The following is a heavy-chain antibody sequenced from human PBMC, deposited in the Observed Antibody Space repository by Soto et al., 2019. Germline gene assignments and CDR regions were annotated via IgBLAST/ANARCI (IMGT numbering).Heavy chain of an antibody. Sequence: QMQLVQSGPEVKKPGTSMKVSCKASRFTFSSSAVQWVRQARGQGLECIGRVVVGSGNTNYAQKFREIVTITRDMSPSTSYMDLSSLRSQVTAGYYCAATVIDAFDIWGQGTLVTVSS. D-gene: IGHD4-17*01. CDR1: RFTFSSSA. CDR2: VVVGSGNT. V-gene: IGHV1-58*01. J-gene: IGHJ3*02. CDR3: AATVIDAFDI.